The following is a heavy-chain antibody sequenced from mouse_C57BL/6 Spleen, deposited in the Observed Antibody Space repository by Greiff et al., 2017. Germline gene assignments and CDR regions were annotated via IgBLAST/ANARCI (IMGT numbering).Heavy chain of an antibody. J-gene: IGHJ4*01. Sequence: VQLQESGPGLVQPSQSLSITCTVSGFSLTSYGVHWVRQPPGKGLEWLGVIWSGGSTDYNAAFISRLSISKDNSKSQVFFKMNSLQADDTAIYYCANAYYSNYDAMDYWGQGTSVTVSS. CDR3: ANAYYSNYDAMDY. D-gene: IGHD2-5*01. CDR1: GFSLTSYG. CDR2: IWSGGST. V-gene: IGHV2-4*01.